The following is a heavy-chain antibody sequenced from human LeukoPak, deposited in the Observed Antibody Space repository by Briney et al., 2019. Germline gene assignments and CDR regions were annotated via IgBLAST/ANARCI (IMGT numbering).Heavy chain of an antibody. Sequence: PGGPLRLSCAASGFTFSAYYMSWIRQAPGKGLEWVSHISGSGSNIYYPDSVKGRFTISRDNAKNSLYLQMNSLRADDMAVYYCARGTGEIDYWGQGTLVTVSS. CDR3: ARGTGEIDY. D-gene: IGHD7-27*01. CDR2: ISGSGSNI. V-gene: IGHV3-11*04. J-gene: IGHJ4*02. CDR1: GFTFSAYY.